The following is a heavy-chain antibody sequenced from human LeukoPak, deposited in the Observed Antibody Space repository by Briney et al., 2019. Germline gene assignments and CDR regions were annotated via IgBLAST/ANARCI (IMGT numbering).Heavy chain of an antibody. CDR2: ISNDATTT. J-gene: IGHJ4*02. D-gene: IGHD3-16*02. Sequence: AGGSLRLSCVAPGVTISNFWMYSGRQAPGKGRRWVSRISNDATTTNYADSVKGRFTISRDNAKNMVYLQMNSLRAEDTAVYYCAKFLSPVLWGQGTLVTVSS. CDR3: AKFLSPVL. V-gene: IGHV3-74*01. CDR1: GVTISNFW.